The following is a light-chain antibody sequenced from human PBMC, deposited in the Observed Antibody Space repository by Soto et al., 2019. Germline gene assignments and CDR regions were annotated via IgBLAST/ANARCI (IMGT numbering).Light chain of an antibody. CDR3: QHSYDTPLT. CDR1: QSIAGY. V-gene: IGKV1-39*01. CDR2: AAS. Sequence: DIQLTQSPSSLSASVGDRVTITCRASQSIAGYLNWLQQKPGKAPKVLIYAASSLQSGVPSRFSGSGSGTDFTLTISSLQPEDFATYYCQHSYDTPLTFGGGTKVDIK. J-gene: IGKJ4*01.